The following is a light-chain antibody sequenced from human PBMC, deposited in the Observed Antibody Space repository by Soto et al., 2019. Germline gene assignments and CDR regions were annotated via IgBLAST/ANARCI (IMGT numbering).Light chain of an antibody. CDR1: QSVSSSY. Sequence: EVVLTQSPGVLSLSPGEIVTLSCRASQSVSSSYLAWYQQKPGQAPRLLIYGASSRAIDIPRRFSGSGSGTDITLTIGGLEPEDVAVYFCQQYGGSHWTFGQGTKVEIK. J-gene: IGKJ1*01. CDR3: QQYGGSHWT. V-gene: IGKV3-20*01. CDR2: GAS.